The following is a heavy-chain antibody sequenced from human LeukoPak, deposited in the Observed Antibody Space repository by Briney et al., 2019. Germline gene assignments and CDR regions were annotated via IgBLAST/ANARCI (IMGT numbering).Heavy chain of an antibody. V-gene: IGHV1-46*03. CDR2: INPSGGST. CDR1: GYTFTSYY. Sequence: ASVKVSCKASGYTFTSYYRHWVRQAPGQGLEWMGIINPSGGSTTYGQKFQGRVTMTSDTSTSTVYMELSSLRSDDTAVYYCARRGILTGYMFDYWGQGTLVTVSS. J-gene: IGHJ4*02. D-gene: IGHD3-9*01. CDR3: ARRGILTGYMFDY.